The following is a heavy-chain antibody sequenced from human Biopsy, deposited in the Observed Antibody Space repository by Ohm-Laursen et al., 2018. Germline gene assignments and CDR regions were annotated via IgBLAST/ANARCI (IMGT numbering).Heavy chain of an antibody. CDR2: ISDRGGST. D-gene: IGHD3-10*02. V-gene: IGHV3-23*01. CDR3: AKDVFGGFSGSTDYYAYYFDS. Sequence: SLRLSCSASGFTFSSFAMSWVRQAPGKGLVWVSGISDRGGSTHFVGSVKGRFSISRDTSKNTLYLQMNSLRPEDTAVYYCAKDVFGGFSGSTDYYAYYFDSWGQGTLVTVSS. J-gene: IGHJ4*02. CDR1: GFTFSSFA.